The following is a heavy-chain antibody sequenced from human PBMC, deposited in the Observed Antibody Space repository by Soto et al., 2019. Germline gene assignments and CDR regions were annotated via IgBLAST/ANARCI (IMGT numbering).Heavy chain of an antibody. J-gene: IGHJ5*02. CDR1: GGTFSSYA. D-gene: IGHD3-10*01. CDR3: ASYGSGSYSFGWFDP. CDR2: IIPIFGTA. Sequence: SVKVSCKASGGTFSSYAISWVRQAPGQGLEWMGGIIPIFGTANYAQKFQGRVTITADESTSTAYMELSSLRSEDTAVYYCASYGSGSYSFGWFDPWGQGTLVTVSS. V-gene: IGHV1-69*13.